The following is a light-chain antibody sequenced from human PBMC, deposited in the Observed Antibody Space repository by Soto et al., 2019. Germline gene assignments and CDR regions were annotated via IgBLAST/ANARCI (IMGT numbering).Light chain of an antibody. V-gene: IGKV4-1*01. CDR1: QSVLYSSNNKNY. CDR3: QQYYSPPLT. CDR2: WAS. J-gene: IGKJ1*01. Sequence: DIVMTQSPDSLAVSLGERATINCKSSQSVLYSSNNKNYLAWYQQKPGQPPKLLIYWASTRESGVPDRFSGSGSGTDFTLTIRSLQAEDVAVYYCQQYYSPPLTFGQGTKVEIK.